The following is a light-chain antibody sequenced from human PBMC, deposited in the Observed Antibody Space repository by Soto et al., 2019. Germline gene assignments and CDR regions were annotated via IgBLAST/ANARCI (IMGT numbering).Light chain of an antibody. V-gene: IGLV1-44*01. CDR2: SDD. Sequence: QSALTQPPSASGTPGQRVTMSCSGSSSNIGSNSVNWYQHVPGTAPKILIYSDDERPSGVPDRFSGSKSGTSASLAISGLQSEDEAEYDCAAWDDNLNGPVFGGGTKLTVL. J-gene: IGLJ2*01. CDR3: AAWDDNLNGPV. CDR1: SSNIGSNS.